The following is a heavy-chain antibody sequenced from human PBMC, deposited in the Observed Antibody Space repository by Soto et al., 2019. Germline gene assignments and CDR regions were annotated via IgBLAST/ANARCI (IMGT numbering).Heavy chain of an antibody. D-gene: IGHD6-13*01. CDR1: GFTFSSYS. V-gene: IGHV3-48*02. CDR2: ISSSSSTI. CDR3: AREPRKIAAAGFDY. Sequence: GGSLRLSCAASGFTFSSYSMNWVRQAPGKGLEWVSYISSSSSTIYYADSVKGRFTISRDNAKNSLYLQMNSLRDEDTAVYYCAREPRKIAAAGFDYWGQGTLVTVSS. J-gene: IGHJ4*02.